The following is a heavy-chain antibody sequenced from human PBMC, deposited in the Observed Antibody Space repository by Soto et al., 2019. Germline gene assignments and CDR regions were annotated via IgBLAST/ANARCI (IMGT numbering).Heavy chain of an antibody. D-gene: IGHD4-17*01. Sequence: QLHLVESGGGVVQPGNSLRLSCTASGFIFSNYAMHWVRQAPGKGLEWVALISYDGRHIYYADSVKGRFAISRDNSKNTLDWVMNSRRREDTAMYYCARDGSDYVWDVWGQGTTVNVSS. CDR3: ARDGSDYVWDV. CDR1: GFIFSNYA. CDR2: ISYDGRHI. V-gene: IGHV3-30*09. J-gene: IGHJ6*02.